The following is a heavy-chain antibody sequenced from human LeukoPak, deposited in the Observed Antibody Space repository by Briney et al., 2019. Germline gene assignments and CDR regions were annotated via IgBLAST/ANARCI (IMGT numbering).Heavy chain of an antibody. CDR2: IRSKANSYAT. D-gene: IGHD1-26*01. J-gene: IGHJ4*02. V-gene: IGHV3-73*01. CDR1: GFTFSGSA. Sequence: GGSLRLSCAASGFTFSGSAIHWVRQASGKGLEWVGRIRSKANSYATEYAASVKGRFTISRDDPEKTAYLQMNSLKIEDTAVYYCTRMGSGRSVDYWGQGSLVTVAS. CDR3: TRMGSGRSVDY.